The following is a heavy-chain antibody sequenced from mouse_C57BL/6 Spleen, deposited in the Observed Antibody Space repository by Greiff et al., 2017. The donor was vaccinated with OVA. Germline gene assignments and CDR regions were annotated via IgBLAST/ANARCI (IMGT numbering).Heavy chain of an antibody. V-gene: IGHV8-12*01. D-gene: IGHD2-12*01. J-gene: IGHJ3*01. CDR1: GFSLSTSGMG. CDR2: IYWDDDT. Sequence: QVTLKVSGPGILQSSQTLSLTCSFSGFSLSTSGMGVSWIRQPSGKGLEWLAPIYWDDDTRYTPSLKSRLTLSKDTSRNQDFLRITRVDTADTATDYCARGSYYSPFACGGQGTLVTVSA. CDR3: ARGSYYSPFAC.